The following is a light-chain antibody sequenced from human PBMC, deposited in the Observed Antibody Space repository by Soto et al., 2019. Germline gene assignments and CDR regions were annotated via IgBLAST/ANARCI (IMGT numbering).Light chain of an antibody. Sequence: DIQVTQSPSSLSASVGDRVTITCRVSQSISSYLNWYQQKPGKAPKLLIYAASSLQSGVPSRFSGSGSGTDFTLTVSSLQPEDFATYYCQQSYSNPTWTFGQGTKVDNK. CDR3: QQSYSNPTWT. V-gene: IGKV1-39*01. CDR2: AAS. CDR1: QSISSY. J-gene: IGKJ1*01.